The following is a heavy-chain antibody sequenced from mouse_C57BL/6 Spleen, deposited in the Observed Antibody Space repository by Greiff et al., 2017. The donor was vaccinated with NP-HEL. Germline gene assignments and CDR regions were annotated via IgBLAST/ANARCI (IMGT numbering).Heavy chain of an antibody. CDR3: ARDASDTVGDAMDY. CDR1: GFTFSDFY. CDR2: SRNKANDYTT. D-gene: IGHD1-1*01. J-gene: IGHJ4*01. V-gene: IGHV7-1*01. Sequence: EVKLMESGGGLVQSGRSLRLSCATSGFTFSDFYMEWVRQAPGKGLEWIAASRNKANDYTTEYSASVKGRFIVSRDTSQSILYLQMNALRAEDTAIYYCARDASDTVGDAMDYWGQGTSVTVSS.